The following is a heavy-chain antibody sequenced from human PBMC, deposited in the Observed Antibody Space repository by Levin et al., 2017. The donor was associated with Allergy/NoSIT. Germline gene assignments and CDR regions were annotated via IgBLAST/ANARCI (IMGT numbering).Heavy chain of an antibody. D-gene: IGHD4-11*01. CDR3: ARDRDYSLDY. CDR1: GFTFSSYA. J-gene: IGHJ4*02. V-gene: IGHV3-30-3*01. CDR2: ISYDGSNK. Sequence: GGSLRLSCAASGFTFSSYAMHWVRQAPGKGLEWVAVISYDGSNKYYADSVKGRFTISRDNSKNTLYLQMNSLRAEDTAVYYCARDRDYSLDYWGQGTLVTVSS.